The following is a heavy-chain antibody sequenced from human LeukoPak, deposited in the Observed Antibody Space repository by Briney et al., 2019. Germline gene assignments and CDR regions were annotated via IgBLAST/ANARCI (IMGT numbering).Heavy chain of an antibody. CDR1: GYTFTSYD. V-gene: IGHV1-8*01. CDR3: ARGLSPIDY. J-gene: IGHJ4*02. Sequence: GASVKVSCKASGYTFTSYDISWVRQATGQGLEWLGWMNPDSDNAGYAQKFQGRVTMSRNTSISTAYMELSSLRSEDTAVYYCARGLSPIDYWGQGTLVTVSS. CDR2: MNPDSDNA.